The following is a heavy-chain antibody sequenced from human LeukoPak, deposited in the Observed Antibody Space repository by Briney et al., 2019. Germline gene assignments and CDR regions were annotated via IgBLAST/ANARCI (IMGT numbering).Heavy chain of an antibody. Sequence: SQTLSLTCTVSGDSINSGAYYWNWIRQPPGKGLEWIGYIYHSGITNYTPSLKSRVTISIDRSKNQFSLKLTSVTAADTAVYYCARSTTYGGNDWGQGTLVTVSS. J-gene: IGHJ4*02. CDR3: ARSTTYGGND. CDR1: GDSINSGAYY. CDR2: IYHSGIT. D-gene: IGHD4-23*01. V-gene: IGHV4-30-2*01.